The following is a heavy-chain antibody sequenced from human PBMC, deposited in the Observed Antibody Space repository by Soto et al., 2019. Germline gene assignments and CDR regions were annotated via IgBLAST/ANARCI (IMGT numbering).Heavy chain of an antibody. V-gene: IGHV3-48*03. J-gene: IGHJ4*02. D-gene: IGHD2-8*02. CDR1: GFTFSSYE. Sequence: EVQLVESGGDLVQPGGSLRLSCAASGFTFSSYEMNWVRQAPGKGLEWVSDITSTGSTRYYADSVKGRFTISRDNAKNSLYLQMNSLRAEDTAVYYCARGYCTSSACHWKFDYWGQGTLVTVSS. CDR3: ARGYCTSSACHWKFDY. CDR2: ITSTGSTR.